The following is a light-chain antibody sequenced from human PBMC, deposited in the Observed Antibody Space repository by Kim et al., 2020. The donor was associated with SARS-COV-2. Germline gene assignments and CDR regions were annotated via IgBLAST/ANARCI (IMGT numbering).Light chain of an antibody. CDR3: QQYGSSPLT. V-gene: IGKV3-20*01. CDR2: GAS. Sequence: EIVLTQSPGTLSLSPGERATLSCRASQSVSSSYLAWYQQTPGQAPRLLIYGASSRATGIPDRFSGSGSGTDFTLTISRLEPEDFAVYYCQQYGSSPLTFGQGTKLEI. J-gene: IGKJ2*01. CDR1: QSVSSSY.